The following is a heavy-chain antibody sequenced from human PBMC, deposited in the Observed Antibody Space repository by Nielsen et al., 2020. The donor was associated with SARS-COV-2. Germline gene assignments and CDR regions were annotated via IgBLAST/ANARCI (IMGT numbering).Heavy chain of an antibody. CDR1: GYSFTSYW. CDR3: ARLSQQLPEDNRDSRGCYYHKEDWLGLDI. Sequence: GESLKISCKGSGYSFTSYWIGWVRQMPGKGLEWMGIIYPGDSDTRYSPSFHGQVTISADNSLSTAYLQWSRLKASDTAMYYCARLSQQLPEDNRDSRGCYYHKEDWLGLDIWGQGTMVTVSS. V-gene: IGHV5-51*01. D-gene: IGHD3-22*01. CDR2: IYPGDSDT. J-gene: IGHJ3*02.